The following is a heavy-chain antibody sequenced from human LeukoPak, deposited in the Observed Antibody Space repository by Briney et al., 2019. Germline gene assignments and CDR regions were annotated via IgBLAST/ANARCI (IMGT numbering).Heavy chain of an antibody. D-gene: IGHD1-1*01. CDR3: AGMGPQRYRFDY. CDR2: ISSGGSPI. Sequence: PGGSLRLSCAASGFTFSDYYMSWIRQAPGKGLEWVSYISSGGSPIYYADSVKGRFTISRDNSKNTLYLQMNSLRAEDTAVYYCAGMGPQRYRFDYWGQGTLVTVSS. CDR1: GFTFSDYY. J-gene: IGHJ4*02. V-gene: IGHV3-11*01.